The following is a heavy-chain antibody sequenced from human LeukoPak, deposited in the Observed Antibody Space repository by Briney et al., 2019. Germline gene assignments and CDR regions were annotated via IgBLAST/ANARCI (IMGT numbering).Heavy chain of an antibody. D-gene: IGHD3-3*01. CDR3: ARPASAYYVNEGFDI. CDR1: GDPITSYY. J-gene: IGHJ3*02. CDR2: IYHSGST. V-gene: IGHV4-59*01. Sequence: SETLSLTCTVSGDPITSYYWNWIRQPPGKGLEWIGHIYHSGSTNYNPSLKSRVTTSVDTSKNQISLKLSSVTAADTAVYYCARPASAYYVNEGFDIWGQGTMVTVSS.